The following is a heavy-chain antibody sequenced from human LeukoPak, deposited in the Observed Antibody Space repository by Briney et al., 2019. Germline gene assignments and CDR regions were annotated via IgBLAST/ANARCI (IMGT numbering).Heavy chain of an antibody. Sequence: ASVKVSCKASGYTFSNYGISWVRRAPGQGLEWMGWISSYNGNKKYVQELQGRVTMTTDTSTSTAYMELRSLRSDDTAVYYCARDIRYDSSGYYYYWFDSWGQGTLVTVSS. V-gene: IGHV1-18*01. CDR3: ARDIRYDSSGYYYYWFDS. D-gene: IGHD3-22*01. J-gene: IGHJ5*01. CDR1: GYTFSNYG. CDR2: ISSYNGNK.